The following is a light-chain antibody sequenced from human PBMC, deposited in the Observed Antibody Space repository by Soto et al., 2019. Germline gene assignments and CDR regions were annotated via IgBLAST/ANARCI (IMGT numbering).Light chain of an antibody. Sequence: EIVLTQSPATLSLSPGERATLSCRASQSVSTYLAWFQQKPGQAPRLLIYDASNRATGIPARFSGSGSGTDFTLTISSLEPEDFAVYYCQQRGNGPPITFGQGTRLEIK. J-gene: IGKJ5*01. CDR3: QQRGNGPPIT. CDR1: QSVSTY. V-gene: IGKV3-11*01. CDR2: DAS.